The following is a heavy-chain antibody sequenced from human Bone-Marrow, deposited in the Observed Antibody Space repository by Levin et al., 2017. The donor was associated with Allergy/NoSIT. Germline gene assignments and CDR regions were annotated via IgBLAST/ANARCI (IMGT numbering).Heavy chain of an antibody. CDR3: ARESCSATSCYSQAIDC. J-gene: IGHJ4*02. V-gene: IGHV3-23*01. CDR2: ISVSGTDT. CDR1: GFTFGSHA. D-gene: IGHD2-2*01. Sequence: GESLKISCAASGFTFGSHAMSWVRQAPGMELEWVSAISVSGTDTYYADSVRGRFTISRDKSKKMLYLQMNSLRAEDTAVYYCARESCSATSCYSQAIDCWGQGTLVTVSS.